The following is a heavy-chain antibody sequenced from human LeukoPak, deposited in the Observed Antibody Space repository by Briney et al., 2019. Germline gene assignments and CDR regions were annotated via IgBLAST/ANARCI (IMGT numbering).Heavy chain of an antibody. D-gene: IGHD4-23*01. V-gene: IGHV5-51*01. CDR2: IYPGDSDT. CDR3: ARSRGTTVVTGAFDI. J-gene: IGHJ3*02. Sequence: GESLKISCKGSGYSFTSYWIGWVRQMPGKGLEWMGIIYPGDSDTRYSPSFQGQVTISADKSISTAYLQWSSLKASDTAMYYCARSRGTTVVTGAFDIWGQGTMVTVSS. CDR1: GYSFTSYW.